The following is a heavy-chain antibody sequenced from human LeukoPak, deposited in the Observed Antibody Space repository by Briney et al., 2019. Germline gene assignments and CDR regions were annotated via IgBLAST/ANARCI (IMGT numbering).Heavy chain of an antibody. CDR1: GGSFSGYY. CDR2: INHSGST. J-gene: IGHJ6*03. V-gene: IGHV4-34*01. D-gene: IGHD6-19*01. CDR3: ASIAVADDYYYYMDV. Sequence: SETLSLTCAVYGGSFSGYYWSWIRQPPGKALEWIGEINHSGSTNYNPSLKRRVTISVDTSKNQYSLKLSSVTAADTAVYYCASIAVADDYYYYMDVWGKGTTVTVSS.